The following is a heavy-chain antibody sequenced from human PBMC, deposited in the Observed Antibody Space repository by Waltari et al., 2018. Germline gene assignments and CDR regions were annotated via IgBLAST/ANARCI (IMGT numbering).Heavy chain of an antibody. Sequence: QVQLVASGGGVVQPGRSLRLSCSPSGFTFYTYGSPWVRQAPGKGLEWVAFIGYDGTNKYYADSVKGRFTISRDNSKNSLYLQMTSLRAEDTAVYYCARDGCLGVRGVRYYYYYMDVWGKGTTVTVSS. CDR2: IGYDGTNK. CDR3: ARDGCLGVRGVRYYYYYMDV. V-gene: IGHV3-33*01. D-gene: IGHD3-10*01. CDR1: GFTFYTYG. J-gene: IGHJ6*03.